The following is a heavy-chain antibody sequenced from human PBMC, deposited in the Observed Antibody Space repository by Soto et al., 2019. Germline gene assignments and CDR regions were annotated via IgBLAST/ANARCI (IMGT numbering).Heavy chain of an antibody. CDR3: ARGSSGNRPGWFDP. CDR2: INHSGST. J-gene: IGHJ5*02. CDR1: HGSFSGYY. Sequence: QVQLQQWGAGLLKPSETLSLTCAVYHGSFSGYYWSWIRQPPGKGLEWIGEINHSGSTNYNPSLKSRVTISVDTSKNQFSLKLSSVTAADTAVYYCARGSSGNRPGWFDPWGQGTLVTVSS. D-gene: IGHD6-6*01. V-gene: IGHV4-34*01.